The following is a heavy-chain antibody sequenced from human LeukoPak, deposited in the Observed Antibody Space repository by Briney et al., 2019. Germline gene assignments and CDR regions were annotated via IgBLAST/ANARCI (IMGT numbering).Heavy chain of an antibody. CDR1: GYTFSYFG. J-gene: IGHJ4*02. Sequence: ASVKVSCKASGYTFSYFGLNWVRQAPGQGLEWMGWINGYNGNTNYAQKSEGRLSLTTDTATSTVYMELRNLTSDDTAVYFCARGLDAASCLANFDYWGQGTLITVSS. CDR3: ARGLDAASCLANFDY. CDR2: INGYNGNT. V-gene: IGHV1-18*01. D-gene: IGHD1-1*01.